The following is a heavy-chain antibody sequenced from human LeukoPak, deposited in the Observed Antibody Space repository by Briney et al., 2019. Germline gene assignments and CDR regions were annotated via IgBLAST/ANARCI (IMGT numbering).Heavy chain of an antibody. CDR2: IYYTGST. D-gene: IGHD2-21*01. CDR1: GGSISSSSYY. V-gene: IGHV4-39*01. Sequence: SETLSLTCTVSGGSISSSSYYGGWIRQPQGKGLEWIGNIYYTGSTSYNPSLRSRLTISVDTSKNQFSLKLSSVTAADTAVYYCTRCGPQNWFDPWGQGTLVTVSS. CDR3: TRCGPQNWFDP. J-gene: IGHJ5*02.